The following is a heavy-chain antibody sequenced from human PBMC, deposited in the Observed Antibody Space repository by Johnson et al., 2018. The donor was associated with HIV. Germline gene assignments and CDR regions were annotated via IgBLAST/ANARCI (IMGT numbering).Heavy chain of an antibody. CDR2: ISSSGSTI. V-gene: IGHV3-11*04. D-gene: IGHD6-6*01. CDR1: GFTFSDYY. J-gene: IGHJ3*02. Sequence: QVQLVESGGGLVKPGGSLRLSCAASGFTFSDYYMSWIRQAPGKGLEWVSYISSSGSTIYYADSVKGRFTLSRDNAKNSLYLQMNSLRAEDTAVYYCARDVIKVIAARDDAFDIWGQGTMVTVSS. CDR3: ARDVIKVIAARDDAFDI.